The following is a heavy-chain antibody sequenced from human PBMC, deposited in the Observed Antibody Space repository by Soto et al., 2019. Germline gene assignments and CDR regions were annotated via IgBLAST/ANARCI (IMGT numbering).Heavy chain of an antibody. CDR3: ARDEATVVTQKGSPVGEPEYFQH. V-gene: IGHV3-21*01. CDR2: ISSSSSYI. D-gene: IGHD4-17*01. CDR1: GFTFSSYS. J-gene: IGHJ1*01. Sequence: EVQLVESGGGLVKPGGSLRLSCAASGFTFSSYSMNWVRQAPGKGLEWVSSISSSSSYIYYADSVKGRFTISRDNAKNSLYLQMNSLRAEDTAVYYCARDEATVVTQKGSPVGEPEYFQHWGQGTLVTVSS.